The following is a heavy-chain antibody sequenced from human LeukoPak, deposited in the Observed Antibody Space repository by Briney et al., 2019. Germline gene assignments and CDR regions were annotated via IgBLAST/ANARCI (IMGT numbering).Heavy chain of an antibody. CDR1: GYTFTSYY. J-gene: IGHJ3*02. V-gene: IGHV1-46*01. CDR3: ARDVRGDPSGTSYLISYAFDI. Sequence: ASVKVSCKASGYTFTSYYLYWVRQAPGQGLEWMGVINPSGGSTTSAQKFQGRVTMTRDTSTSTVYMELRSLRSEDTAVYYCARDVRGDPSGTSYLISYAFDIWGQGTMVTVSS. CDR2: INPSGGST. D-gene: IGHD1-26*01.